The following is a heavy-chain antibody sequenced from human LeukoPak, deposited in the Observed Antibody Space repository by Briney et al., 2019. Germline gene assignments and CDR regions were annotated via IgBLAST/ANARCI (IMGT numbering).Heavy chain of an antibody. CDR3: ARGDKKENQSGPSGYFDP. CDR2: INPNSGGT. V-gene: IGHV1-2*02. J-gene: IGHJ5*02. CDR1: GYTFSGYH. D-gene: IGHD3-10*01. Sequence: GASVKVSYKASGYTFSGYHIHWVRQAPGQGLEWMGWINPNSGGTNFAPKFHGRVSMTRDTAISTAYMELTSLRSDDTAVYYCARGDKKENQSGPSGYFDPWGQGTLVTVSS.